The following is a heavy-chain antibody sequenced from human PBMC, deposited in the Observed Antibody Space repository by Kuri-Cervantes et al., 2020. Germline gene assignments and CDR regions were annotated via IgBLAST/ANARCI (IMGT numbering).Heavy chain of an antibody. CDR3: ARGRRVDTAMVPLFDP. J-gene: IGHJ5*02. CDR1: GFTFSSYS. D-gene: IGHD5-18*01. V-gene: IGHV3-21*01. Sequence: GESLKISCAASGFTFSSYSMNWVRQAPGKGLEWVSSISSSSSYIYYADSVKGRFTISRENAKDSLYLQMNSLRAGDTAVYYCARGRRVDTAMVPLFDPWGQGTLVTVSS. CDR2: ISSSSSYI.